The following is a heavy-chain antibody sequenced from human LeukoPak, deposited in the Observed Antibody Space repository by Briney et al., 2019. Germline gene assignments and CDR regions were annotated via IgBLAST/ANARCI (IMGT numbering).Heavy chain of an antibody. CDR2: IYYSGST. CDR3: AITQXXSYQGWFDP. Sequence: SETLSLTCTVSGGSISSYYWSWIRQPPGKGLEWIGYIYYSGSTNYNPSLKSRVTISVDTSRNQFSLKLSSVTAADTAVYYCAITQXXSYQGWFDPXGQGTLVTVXS. J-gene: IGHJ5*02. V-gene: IGHV4-59*01. CDR1: GGSISSYY. D-gene: IGHD1-26*01.